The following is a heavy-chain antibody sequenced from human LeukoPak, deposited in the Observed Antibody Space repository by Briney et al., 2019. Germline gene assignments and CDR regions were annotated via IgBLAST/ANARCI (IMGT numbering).Heavy chain of an antibody. J-gene: IGHJ4*02. CDR3: AKGSRSSRPYYFDY. V-gene: IGHV3-23*01. D-gene: IGHD6-6*01. CDR1: GFTFSSYW. CDR2: ITDSGGDT. Sequence: GGSLRLSCAASGFTFSSYWMSWVRQAPGKGLEWVSAITDSGGDTYHADSVKGRFTISRDNSKMTLYLQMNSLRVEDTAVYYCAKGSRSSRPYYFDYWGQGSLVTVSS.